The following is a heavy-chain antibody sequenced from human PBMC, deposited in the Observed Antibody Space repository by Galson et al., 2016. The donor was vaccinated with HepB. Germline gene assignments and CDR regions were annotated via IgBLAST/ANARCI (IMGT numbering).Heavy chain of an antibody. CDR2: IYWDDDK. V-gene: IGHV2-5*02. D-gene: IGHD4-17*01. CDR1: GFSLSTSGVG. CDR3: AHGDITNYDVFGRDYGDYTLERYYFDY. Sequence: PALVKPTQTLTLTCTFSGFSLSTSGVGVAWIRQPPGKSLEWLAVIYWDDDKRCNPSLKSRLTVTKDTSKDQVVLTMTNMDPVDTATYYCAHGDITNYDVFGRDYGDYTLERYYFDYWGQGTLVSVSS. J-gene: IGHJ4*02.